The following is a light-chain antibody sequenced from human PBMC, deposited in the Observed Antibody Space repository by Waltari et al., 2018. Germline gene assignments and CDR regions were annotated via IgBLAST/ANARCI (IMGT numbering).Light chain of an antibody. CDR2: RNN. J-gene: IGLJ1*01. Sequence: QSVLTQPPSASETPGQRVIISCSGSSSNLGSNYLYWYQQLPGTAPKLLFYRNNQRPSGVPDRFSASKSGTSASLAISGLRSEDEAVYYCASWDDSHYVFGTGTQVTVL. CDR1: SSNLGSNY. V-gene: IGLV1-47*01. CDR3: ASWDDSHYV.